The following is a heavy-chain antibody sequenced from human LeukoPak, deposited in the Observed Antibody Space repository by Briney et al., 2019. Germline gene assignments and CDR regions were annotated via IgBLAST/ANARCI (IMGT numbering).Heavy chain of an antibody. CDR2: INHSGST. Sequence: PSETLSLTCAVYGGSFSGYYWSWIRQPPGKGLEWIGEINHSGSTNYNPSLKSRVTISVDTSKNQFSLKLSSVTAADTAVYYCARAPDIVVVVAATPLGDYYYGMDVWGQGTTVTVSS. D-gene: IGHD2-15*01. V-gene: IGHV4-34*01. CDR1: GGSFSGYY. J-gene: IGHJ6*02. CDR3: ARAPDIVVVVAATPLGDYYYGMDV.